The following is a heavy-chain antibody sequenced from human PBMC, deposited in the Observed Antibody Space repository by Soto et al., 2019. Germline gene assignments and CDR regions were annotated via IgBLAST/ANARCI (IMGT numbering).Heavy chain of an antibody. J-gene: IGHJ3*02. CDR3: ARSGHYGGYDSAVSAFDI. CDR1: GYTFTGYY. Sequence: ASVKVSCKASGYTFTGYYMHWVRQAPGQGLEWMGWINPNSGGTNYAQKFQGWVTMTRDTSISTAYMELSRLRSDDTAVYYCARSGHYGGYDSAVSAFDIWGQGTMVTVSS. CDR2: INPNSGGT. V-gene: IGHV1-2*04. D-gene: IGHD5-12*01.